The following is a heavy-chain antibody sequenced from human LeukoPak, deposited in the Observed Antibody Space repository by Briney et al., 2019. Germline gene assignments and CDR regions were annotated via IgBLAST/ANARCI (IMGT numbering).Heavy chain of an antibody. CDR3: ARAGRVTTTYWYFDL. V-gene: IGHV3-23*01. CDR2: ISGSGANT. J-gene: IGHJ2*01. Sequence: GGSLRLSCAASGFTFSSYAMSWVRQAPGKGLEWVSAISGSGANTYYADSVKGRFTISRDNSKNTMYLQMNSLRGEDTAVYYCARAGRVTTTYWYFDLWGRGTLVTVSS. D-gene: IGHD4-17*01. CDR1: GFTFSSYA.